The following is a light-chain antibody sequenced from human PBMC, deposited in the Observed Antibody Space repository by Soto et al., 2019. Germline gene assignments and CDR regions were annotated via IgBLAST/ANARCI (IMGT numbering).Light chain of an antibody. CDR1: SSDVGGYNY. CDR3: SSYTSSSTLV. Sequence: QSVLTQPACVSVSPGQSITISCTGTSSDVGGYNYVSWYQQHPGKAPKLMIYEVSNRPSGVSNRFSGSKSGNTASLTISGLQAEDEADYYCSSYTSSSTLVFGTGTKATVL. J-gene: IGLJ1*01. CDR2: EVS. V-gene: IGLV2-14*01.